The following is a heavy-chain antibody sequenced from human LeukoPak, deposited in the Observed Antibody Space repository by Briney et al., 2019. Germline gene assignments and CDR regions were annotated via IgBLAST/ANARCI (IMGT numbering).Heavy chain of an antibody. D-gene: IGHD3-10*01. CDR2: IYHSGST. J-gene: IGHJ4*02. Sequence: SETLSLTCAVSGDSISSGGYSWSWIRQPPGKGLEWIGYIYHSGSTYYNPSLKSRVTMSVDRSKNQFSLRLSSVTAADTAVYYCARARGSGSYYVYYYFDYWGQGTLVTVSS. CDR1: GDSISSGGYS. CDR3: ARARGSGSYYVYYYFDY. V-gene: IGHV4-30-2*01.